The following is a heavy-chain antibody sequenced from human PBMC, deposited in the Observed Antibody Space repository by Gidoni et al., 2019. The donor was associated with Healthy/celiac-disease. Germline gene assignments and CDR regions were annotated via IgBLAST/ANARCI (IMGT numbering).Heavy chain of an antibody. CDR3: VKSPALVSAYGMDV. D-gene: IGHD5-18*01. CDR2: ISSNGGST. J-gene: IGHJ6*02. CDR1: GFPFSSYA. Sequence: EVQLVESGGGLVQPGGSLRLSCSASGFPFSSYAMHWVRQAPGKGLENVSAISSNGGSTYYADSVKGRFTISRDNSKNTLYLQMSSLRAEDTAVYYCVKSPALVSAYGMDVWGQGTTVTVSS. V-gene: IGHV3-64D*06.